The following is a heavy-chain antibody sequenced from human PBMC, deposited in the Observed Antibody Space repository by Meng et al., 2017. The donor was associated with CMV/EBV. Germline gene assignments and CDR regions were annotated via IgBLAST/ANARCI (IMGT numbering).Heavy chain of an antibody. V-gene: IGHV4-30-4*08. Sequence: VHVRGSGPGLVNPSRTLSHTFTVSGGSISSGDYYWSWIRQPPGKGLEWIGYIYYSGSTYYNPSLKSRVTISVDTSKNQFSLKLSSVTAADTAVYYCARVGRTSCYDYWGQGTLVTVSS. CDR3: ARVGRTSCYDY. CDR1: GGSISSGDYY. D-gene: IGHD2-2*01. J-gene: IGHJ4*02. CDR2: IYYSGST.